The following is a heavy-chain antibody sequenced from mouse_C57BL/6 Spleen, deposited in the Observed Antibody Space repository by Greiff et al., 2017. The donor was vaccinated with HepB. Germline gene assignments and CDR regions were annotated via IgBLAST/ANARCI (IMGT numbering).Heavy chain of an antibody. J-gene: IGHJ4*01. Sequence: VQLQQPGAELVKPGASVKLSCKASGYTFTSYWMQWVKQRPGQGLEWIGEIDPSDSYTNYNQKFKGKATLTVDTSSSTAYMQLSSLTSEDSAVYYCARRAYYSREEWAMDYWGQGTSVTVSS. D-gene: IGHD2-12*01. CDR3: ARRAYYSREEWAMDY. CDR1: GYTFTSYW. CDR2: IDPSDSYT. V-gene: IGHV1-50*01.